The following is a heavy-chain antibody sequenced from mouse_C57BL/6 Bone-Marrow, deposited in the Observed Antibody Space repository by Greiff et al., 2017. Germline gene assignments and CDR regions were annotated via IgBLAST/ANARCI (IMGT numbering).Heavy chain of an antibody. V-gene: IGHV1-63*01. CDR1: GYTFTNYW. CDR3: ARGRIYYGYDHAMDY. D-gene: IGHD2-2*01. J-gene: IGHJ4*01. CDR2: IYPGGGYT. Sequence: VQLQESGAELVRPGTSVKMSCKASGYTFTNYWIGWAKQRPGHGLEWIGDIYPGGGYTNYNEKFKGKATLTADKSSSTAYMQFSSLTSEDSAIYYCARGRIYYGYDHAMDYWGQGTSVTVSS.